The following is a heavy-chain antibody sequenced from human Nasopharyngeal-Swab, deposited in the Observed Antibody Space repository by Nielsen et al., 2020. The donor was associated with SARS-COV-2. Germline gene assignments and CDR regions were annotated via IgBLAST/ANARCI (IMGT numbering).Heavy chain of an antibody. V-gene: IGHV1-69*01. CDR2: VVPLLRTT. CDR3: ASPPSYCATSNCYWRLQY. D-gene: IGHD2-21*01. J-gene: IGHJ4*02. Sequence: WVRQAPGQGLEWLGAVVPLLRTTHYAPQFQDRVTMNADESTSTAYMEMSSLRSDDTAVYYCASPPSYCATSNCYWRLQYWGRGTLVTVSS.